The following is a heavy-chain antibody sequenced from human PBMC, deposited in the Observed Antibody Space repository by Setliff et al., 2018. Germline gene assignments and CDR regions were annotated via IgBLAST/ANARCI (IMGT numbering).Heavy chain of an antibody. J-gene: IGHJ4*02. V-gene: IGHV3-7*03. Sequence: GGSLRLSCAASGFTFSSFWMSWVRQSPGKGLEWVANINQDGSGKYYVDSVKGRFTIFRDNSKNTLYLQMSSLRADDTAMYYCARDLLGSQGRTFDLWGQGTLVTVSS. CDR2: INQDGSGK. CDR1: GFTFSSFW. D-gene: IGHD1-26*01. CDR3: ARDLLGSQGRTFDL.